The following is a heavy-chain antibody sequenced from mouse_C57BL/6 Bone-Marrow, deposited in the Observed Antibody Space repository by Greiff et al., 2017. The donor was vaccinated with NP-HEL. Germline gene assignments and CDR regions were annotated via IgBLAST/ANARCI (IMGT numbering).Heavy chain of an antibody. V-gene: IGHV5-6*01. CDR1: GFTFSSYG. CDR2: ISSGGSYT. J-gene: IGHJ3*01. D-gene: IGHD1-1*01. Sequence: EVKLMESGGDLVKPGGSLILSCAASGFTFSSYGMSWVRQTPDKRLEWVATISSGGSYTYYPDSVKGRFTISRDNAKNTLYLQMSSLKSEDTAMYYCARQGYYYGTPFAYWGQGTLVTVSA. CDR3: ARQGYYYGTPFAY.